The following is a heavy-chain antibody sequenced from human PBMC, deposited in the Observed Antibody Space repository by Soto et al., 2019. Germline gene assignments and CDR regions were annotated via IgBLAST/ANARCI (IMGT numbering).Heavy chain of an antibody. CDR1: GFTFSSYA. V-gene: IGHV3-23*01. J-gene: IGHJ4*02. Sequence: PGGSLRLSCAASGFTFSSYAMSWVRQAPGKGLEWVSAISGSGGSTYYADSVKGRFTISRDNSKNTLYLQMNSLRAEDTAVYYCAKDRGHCSGGSCYYFDYWGQGTLVTVSS. CDR2: ISGSGGST. CDR3: AKDRGHCSGGSCYYFDY. D-gene: IGHD2-15*01.